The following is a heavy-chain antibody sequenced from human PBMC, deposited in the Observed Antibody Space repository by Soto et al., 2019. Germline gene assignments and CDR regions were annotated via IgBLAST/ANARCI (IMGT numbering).Heavy chain of an antibody. Sequence: GEALTISCKGSGYSFTTYWIGWVRQMPGKGLEWMGIIYPGDSDTKYSPSFQGQVTISADKSINTAYLQWSSLQASDSAMYYCARVHSNGSDYWGQRTLVTVSS. CDR1: GYSFTTYW. CDR2: IYPGDSDT. V-gene: IGHV5-51*01. J-gene: IGHJ4*02. D-gene: IGHD5-18*01. CDR3: ARVHSNGSDY.